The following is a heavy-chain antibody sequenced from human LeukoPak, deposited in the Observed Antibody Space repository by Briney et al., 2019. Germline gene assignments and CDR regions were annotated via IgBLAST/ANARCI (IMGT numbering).Heavy chain of an antibody. Sequence: PGGSLRLSCAASGFTFSSYWMSWVRQAPGKGLEWVANIKQNGSEKYYVDSVKGRFTISRDNAKNSLYLQMNSLRAEDTAVYYCARDKRYKSSSSWDYWGQGTLVTVSS. CDR3: ARDKRYKSSSSWDY. V-gene: IGHV3-7*03. D-gene: IGHD6-13*01. J-gene: IGHJ4*02. CDR2: IKQNGSEK. CDR1: GFTFSSYW.